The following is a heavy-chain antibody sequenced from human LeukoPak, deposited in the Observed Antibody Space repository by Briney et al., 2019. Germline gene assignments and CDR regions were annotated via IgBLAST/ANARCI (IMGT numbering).Heavy chain of an antibody. Sequence: PVASVKVSCKASGGTFSSYAISWVRQAPGQGLEWVGGIIPIFGTANYAQKFQGRVTITADESTSTAYMEQSSLRSEDTAVYYCAREVTTIFGVATDYWGQGTLVTVSS. CDR2: IIPIFGTA. V-gene: IGHV1-69*13. D-gene: IGHD3-3*01. J-gene: IGHJ4*02. CDR1: GGTFSSYA. CDR3: AREVTTIFGVATDY.